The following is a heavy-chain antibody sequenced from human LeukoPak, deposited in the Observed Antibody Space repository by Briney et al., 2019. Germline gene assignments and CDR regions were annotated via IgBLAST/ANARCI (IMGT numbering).Heavy chain of an antibody. CDR2: ISSSSSTI. J-gene: IGHJ4*02. CDR3: ARDEAYSGSYYVDY. V-gene: IGHV3-48*02. Sequence: GGSLRLSCAAPGFTFSSYSMNWVRQAPGKGLEWVSYISSSSSTIYYADSVKGRFTISRDNAKNSLYLQMNSLRDEDTAVYYCARDEAYSGSYYVDYWGQGTLVTVSS. D-gene: IGHD1-26*01. CDR1: GFTFSSYS.